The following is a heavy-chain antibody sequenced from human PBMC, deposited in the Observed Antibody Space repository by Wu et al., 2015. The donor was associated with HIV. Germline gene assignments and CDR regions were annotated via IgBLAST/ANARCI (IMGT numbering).Heavy chain of an antibody. CDR1: GGTFSNYG. J-gene: IGHJ4*02. Sequence: QVQVVQSGAEVKKPGSSVKVSCKPSGGTFSNYGFTWVRQAPGQGLEWMGGIIPLFGTGEYAQIFQGRVTITTDESTSTAYMRLSSLRSEDTAVYFCASPRSPGFSSAWPTYFDYWGQGTLVTVSS. CDR3: ASPRSPGFSSAWPTYFDY. D-gene: IGHD6-25*01. V-gene: IGHV1-69*05. CDR2: IIPLFGTG.